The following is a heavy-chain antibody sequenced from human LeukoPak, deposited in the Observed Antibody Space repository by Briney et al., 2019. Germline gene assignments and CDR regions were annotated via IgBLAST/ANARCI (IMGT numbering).Heavy chain of an antibody. D-gene: IGHD4-23*01. CDR3: ARVLRWRGWFDP. J-gene: IGHJ5*02. V-gene: IGHV4-59*01. Sequence: SETLSLTCTVSGGSISSYYWSWIRQPPGKGLEWIGYIYYSGSTNYNPSLKSRVTISVDTSKNQFSLKLSSVTAADTAVYYCARVLRWRGWFDPWGQGTLVIVSS. CDR2: IYYSGST. CDR1: GGSISSYY.